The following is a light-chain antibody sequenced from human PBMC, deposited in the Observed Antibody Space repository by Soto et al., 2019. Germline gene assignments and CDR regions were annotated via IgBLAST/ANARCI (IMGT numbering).Light chain of an antibody. CDR3: QQLNSFPIP. Sequence: IQLTQSPSSLSASIGDRVTITCRASQGISSFLAWYQQKPGKAPKRLIYGASTLQSGVPSRFSGSGSGTDFTLTIDSLQPEDIATYYCQQLNSFPIPFGPGTKVDIK. CDR1: QGISSF. CDR2: GAS. V-gene: IGKV1-9*01. J-gene: IGKJ3*01.